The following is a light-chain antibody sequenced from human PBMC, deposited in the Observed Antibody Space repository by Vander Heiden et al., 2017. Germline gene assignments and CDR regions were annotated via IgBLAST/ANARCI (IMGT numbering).Light chain of an antibody. Sequence: SSELTPDPAVSVPLGQPVRITCQGDRLRSYYASWYQQNPGQAPVLVIYGKNNRPSGIPDRFSGSSSGNTASLTITGAQAEDEADYYCNSRDSSGNHWVFGGGTKLTVL. V-gene: IGLV3-19*01. CDR2: GKN. CDR1: RLRSYY. CDR3: NSRDSSGNHWV. J-gene: IGLJ3*02.